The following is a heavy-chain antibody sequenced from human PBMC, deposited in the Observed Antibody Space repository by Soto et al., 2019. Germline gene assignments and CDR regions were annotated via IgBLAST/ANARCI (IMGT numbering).Heavy chain of an antibody. J-gene: IGHJ4*02. CDR2: ISSSSSYT. V-gene: IGHV3-11*06. Sequence: GGSLRLSCAASGFTFSDYYMSWIRQAPGKGLEWVSYISSSSSYTNYADSVKGRFTISRDNAKNSLYLQMNSLRAEDTAVYYCARVTENQYDYVWGSYTLDYWGQGTLVTVSS. D-gene: IGHD3-16*01. CDR3: ARVTENQYDYVWGSYTLDY. CDR1: GFTFSDYY.